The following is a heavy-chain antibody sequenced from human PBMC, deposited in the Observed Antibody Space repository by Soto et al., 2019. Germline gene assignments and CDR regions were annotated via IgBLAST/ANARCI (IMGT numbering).Heavy chain of an antibody. V-gene: IGHV3-49*03. Sequence: EEQLVESGGGLVQPGGSLRLSCATSGFRFGDYGMSWFRQAPGKGLEWVGFISTEPFGATTQYAASVKGRFTITRDDSKSIADLQMNSLKTEDTAVYYCSRKVTLSGVVLPTHWFDSWGQGTLVTVSS. CDR2: ISTEPFGATT. CDR3: SRKVTLSGVVLPTHWFDS. CDR1: GFRFGDYG. D-gene: IGHD3-3*01. J-gene: IGHJ5*01.